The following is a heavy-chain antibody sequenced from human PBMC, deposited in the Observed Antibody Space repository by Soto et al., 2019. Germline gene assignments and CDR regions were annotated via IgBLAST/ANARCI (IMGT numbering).Heavy chain of an antibody. CDR1: GASMRDYF. D-gene: IGHD4-17*01. CDR3: AKEVEGGNYGLEV. V-gene: IGHV4-59*01. CDR2: VYYSGST. J-gene: IGHJ4*02. Sequence: QVQLEESGPGLVKPSETLARSCSVSGASMRDYFWNWIRQAPGKGLEWLGDVYYSGSTNYNPSLKSRINISIDPSKRQVSLTIASVTPADTAVYYCAKEVEGGNYGLEVWGRGIRVTVAS.